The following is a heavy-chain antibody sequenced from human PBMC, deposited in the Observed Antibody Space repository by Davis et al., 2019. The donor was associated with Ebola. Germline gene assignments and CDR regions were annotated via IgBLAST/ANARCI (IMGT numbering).Heavy chain of an antibody. D-gene: IGHD5-12*01. Sequence: ASVKVSCKAAGYTFTSYYIHWVRQAPGQGLEWMGVINPSGGSTIYAQKFQDRVTMTRDTSTTTVYMDLSSLRSEDTALYYCTTPGGQDSGYDVFDIWGQGTMVTVSS. J-gene: IGHJ3*02. CDR3: TTPGGQDSGYDVFDI. CDR1: GYTFTSYY. CDR2: INPSGGST. V-gene: IGHV1-46*03.